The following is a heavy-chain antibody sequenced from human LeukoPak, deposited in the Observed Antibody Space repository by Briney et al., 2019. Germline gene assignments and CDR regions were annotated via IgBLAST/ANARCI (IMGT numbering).Heavy chain of an antibody. CDR1: GFTFSSYG. J-gene: IGHJ3*02. CDR3: AKGSLSGWYPPDAFDI. CDR2: ISYDGSNK. V-gene: IGHV3-30*18. Sequence: GGSLRLPRAASGFTFSSYGMHWVRQAPGKGLEWVAVISYDGSNKYYADSVKGRFTISRDNSKNTLYLQMNSLRAEDTAVYYCAKGSLSGWYPPDAFDIWGQGTMVTVSS. D-gene: IGHD6-19*01.